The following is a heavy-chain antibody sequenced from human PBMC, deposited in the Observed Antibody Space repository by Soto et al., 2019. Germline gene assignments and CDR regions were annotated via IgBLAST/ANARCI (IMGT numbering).Heavy chain of an antibody. CDR3: AKGSPQSSYFDY. J-gene: IGHJ4*02. Sequence: GGSLRLSCAASGFTFSSYAMSWVRQAPGKGLEWVSTISSSGGSTYYPDSVKGRFTISRDNSKNTLYLQMNSLRVEDTAVYYCAKGSPQSSYFDYWGQGXLVTVSS. D-gene: IGHD3-10*01. CDR2: ISSSGGST. CDR1: GFTFSSYA. V-gene: IGHV3-23*01.